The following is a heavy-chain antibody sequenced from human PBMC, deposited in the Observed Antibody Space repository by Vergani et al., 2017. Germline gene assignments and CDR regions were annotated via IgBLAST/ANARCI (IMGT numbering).Heavy chain of an antibody. D-gene: IGHD2-2*01. V-gene: IGHV4-59*01. CDR2: IYYSGST. CDR3: ARSVGGYQLLWFDP. J-gene: IGHJ5*02. Sequence: QVQLQESGPGLVKASQTLSLTCTVSGGSISSYYWSWIRQPPGKGLEWIGYIYYSGSTNYNPSLKSRVTISVDTSKNQFSLKLSSVTAADTAVYYCARSVGGYQLLWFDPWGQGTLVTVSS. CDR1: GGSISSYY.